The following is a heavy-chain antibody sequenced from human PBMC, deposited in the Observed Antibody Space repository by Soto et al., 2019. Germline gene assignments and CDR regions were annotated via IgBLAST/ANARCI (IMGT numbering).Heavy chain of an antibody. CDR3: ASDSDIARFFI. V-gene: IGHV4-39*01. D-gene: IGHD2-21*02. CDR2: IHYGGTT. CDR1: DGGSSY. Sequence: PSETLSLTCSVSDGGSSYWGWIRQPPGKGLEWIGSIHYGGTTYYNPSLRSRVTISLDTSKSQFSLNLNSVIAADAAVYYCASDSDIARFFIWGQGIPVTVSS. J-gene: IGHJ4*02.